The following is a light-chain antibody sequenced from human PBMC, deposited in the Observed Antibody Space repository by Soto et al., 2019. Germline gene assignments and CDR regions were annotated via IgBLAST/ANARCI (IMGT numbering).Light chain of an antibody. J-gene: IGKJ5*01. CDR1: QSVSKY. CDR3: QQRSNWPPIT. Sequence: VLTQSPATLSLSPGESATLSCRASQSVSKYLAWYQQKPGQAPRLLIYDASNRVTGIPARFSGSGSGTDFTLTISSLEPEDFAVYYCQQRSNWPPITFGQGTRLEMK. CDR2: DAS. V-gene: IGKV3-11*01.